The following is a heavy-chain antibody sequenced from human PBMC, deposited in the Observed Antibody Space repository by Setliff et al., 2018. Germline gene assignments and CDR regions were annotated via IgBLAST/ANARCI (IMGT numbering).Heavy chain of an antibody. D-gene: IGHD6-25*01. CDR1: GDSISNSDYY. J-gene: IGHJ5*01. V-gene: IGHV4-39*02. CDR3: VGRDCSGGDS. CDR2: VYNSGTT. Sequence: PSETLSLTCIVAGDSISNSDYYWGWIGQPPGKGLEWIGRVYNSGTTNYNPSLKSRVTISISADKSNKSFSLNLFSVTAADTAVYYCVGRDCSGGDSWGHGTRVTVSS.